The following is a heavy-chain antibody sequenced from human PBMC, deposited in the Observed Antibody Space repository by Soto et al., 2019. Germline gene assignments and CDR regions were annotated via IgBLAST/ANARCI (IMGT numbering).Heavy chain of an antibody. D-gene: IGHD2-15*01. Sequence: QITLKESGPTLVKPTQTLTLTCTFSGFSLSTSGVGVGWIRQPPGKALEWLALIYWDDDKRYSPSLKSRLTITKDTSKNQVVLTMTNMDPVDTATYYCAHSCSGGSCYPDAFDIWGQGTMVTVSS. CDR2: IYWDDDK. CDR1: GFSLSTSGVG. J-gene: IGHJ3*02. V-gene: IGHV2-5*02. CDR3: AHSCSGGSCYPDAFDI.